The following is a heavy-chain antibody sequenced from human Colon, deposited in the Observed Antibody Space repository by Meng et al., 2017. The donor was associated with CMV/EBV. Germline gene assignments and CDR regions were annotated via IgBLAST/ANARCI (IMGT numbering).Heavy chain of an antibody. CDR2: VNHRGTTI. V-gene: IGHV3-48*03. Sequence: GESLKISCVGSGFTFSDYEMNWVRQAPGMGLEWVAYVNHRGTTIFYADSVKGRFTISRDNSKNSLYLQMNNPRAEDTAVYYCAQPGGYGDYGMDVWGQGTTVTVSS. D-gene: IGHD4-17*01. CDR1: GFTFSDYE. J-gene: IGHJ6*02. CDR3: AQPGGYGDYGMDV.